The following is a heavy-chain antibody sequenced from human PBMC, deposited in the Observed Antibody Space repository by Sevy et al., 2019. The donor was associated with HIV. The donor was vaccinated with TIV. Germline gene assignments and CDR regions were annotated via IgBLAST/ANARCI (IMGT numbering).Heavy chain of an antibody. CDR3: ARPSREDTAMAAHFDY. CDR2: IYPGASDT. J-gene: IGHJ4*02. CDR1: GYSFTSYW. Sequence: ESLKISCKGSGYSFTSYWIGWVRQMPGKGLEWMGIIYPGASDTRYSPSFQGQFTISGDKSISTAYLQWSSLKASDIAMYYCARPSREDTAMAAHFDYWGQGTLVTVSS. D-gene: IGHD5-18*01. V-gene: IGHV5-51*01.